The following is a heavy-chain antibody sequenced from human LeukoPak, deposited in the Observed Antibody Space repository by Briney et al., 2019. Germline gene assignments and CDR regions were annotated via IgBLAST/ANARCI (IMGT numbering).Heavy chain of an antibody. V-gene: IGHV3-9*01. Sequence: PGGSLRLSCAASGFTFDDYAMHWVRQAPGKGLEWVSGISWNSGSIGYADSVKGRFTISRDNAKNSLYLQMNSLRAEDTAVYYCARDKLLWFGELYYFDYWGQGTLVTVSS. D-gene: IGHD3-10*01. CDR3: ARDKLLWFGELYYFDY. J-gene: IGHJ4*02. CDR2: ISWNSGSI. CDR1: GFTFDDYA.